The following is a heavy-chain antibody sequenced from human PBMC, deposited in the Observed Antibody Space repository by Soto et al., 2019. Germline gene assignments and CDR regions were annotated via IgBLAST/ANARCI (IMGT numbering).Heavy chain of an antibody. CDR3: ARRAETNGWNGFGADKYYFDF. J-gene: IGHJ4*02. CDR1: GYTFTSYD. D-gene: IGHD1-1*01. V-gene: IGHV1-8*01. CDR2: MNPNTGNS. Sequence: ASVKVSCKASGYTFTSYDIYWVRQATGQGLEWMGWMNPNTGNSGYAQKFQGRVAVTSDTSINTVHMELSSLRSEDTAVYYCARRAETNGWNGFGADKYYFDFWGQGTLVTVSS.